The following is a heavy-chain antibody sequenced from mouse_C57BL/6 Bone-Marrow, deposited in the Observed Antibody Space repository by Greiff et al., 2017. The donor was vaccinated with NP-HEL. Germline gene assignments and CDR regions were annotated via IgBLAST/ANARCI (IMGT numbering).Heavy chain of an antibody. CDR1: GYTFTDYY. V-gene: IGHV1-84*01. Sequence: QVQLQQSGPELVKPGASVKISCKASGYTFTDYYINWVKQRPGQGLEWIGWLYPGSGNTKYNEKFKGKATLTVDTSSSTAYMRLSSLTSEDSAVYFCARRDYWGQGTTLTVSS. CDR3: ARRDY. J-gene: IGHJ2*01. CDR2: LYPGSGNT.